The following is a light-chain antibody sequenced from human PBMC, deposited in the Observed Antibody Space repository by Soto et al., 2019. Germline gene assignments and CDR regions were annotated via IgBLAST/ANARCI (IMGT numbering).Light chain of an antibody. CDR1: QSVSSN. V-gene: IGKV3-15*01. CDR2: GAS. Sequence: EIVMTQSQATLCVPRLERLTLXGKARQSVSSNLAWYQQKPGQAPRLLIYGASTRATGIPARFSGSGSGTEFTLTISSLQSEDFAVYYCQQYNNWPWTFGQGTKVDNK. J-gene: IGKJ1*01. CDR3: QQYNNWPWT.